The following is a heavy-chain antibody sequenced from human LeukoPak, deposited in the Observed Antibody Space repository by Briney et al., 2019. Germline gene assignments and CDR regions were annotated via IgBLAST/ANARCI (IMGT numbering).Heavy chain of an antibody. V-gene: IGHV4-38-2*02. Sequence: PSETLSLTCTVSGYSISNGCYWGWIRQPPGKGLEWIGNIHHSGTTYYNPSLKSRVTKSLDTSKNQFSLNLSSVTAADTAVYYCARTPYSGSYSYFDYWGQGTLVTVSS. CDR3: ARTPYSGSYSYFDY. CDR2: IHHSGTT. CDR1: GYSISNGCY. D-gene: IGHD1-26*01. J-gene: IGHJ4*02.